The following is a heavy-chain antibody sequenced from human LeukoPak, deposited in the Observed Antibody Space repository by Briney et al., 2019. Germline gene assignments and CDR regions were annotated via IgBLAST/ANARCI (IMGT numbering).Heavy chain of an antibody. CDR1: GFTFIYYA. D-gene: IGHD3-16*01. CDR2: ISGSGGNT. V-gene: IGHV3-23*01. CDR3: AKERDRDFVGGAFDI. Sequence: GGSLRLSCAASGFTFIYYAMSWVRQAPGKGLEWVSTISGSGGNTYYADSVKGRFTISRDNSKNTLCLQMNSLRVEDTAVYYCAKERDRDFVGGAFDIWGQGTMVTVSS. J-gene: IGHJ3*02.